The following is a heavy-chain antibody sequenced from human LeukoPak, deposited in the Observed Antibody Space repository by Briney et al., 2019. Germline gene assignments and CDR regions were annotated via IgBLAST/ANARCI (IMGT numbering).Heavy chain of an antibody. J-gene: IGHJ4*02. CDR1: GFTFSSYG. Sequence: PGGSLRLSCAASGFTFSSYGMHWVRQAPGKGLEWVAFIRYDGSNKYYADSVKGRFTISRDNSKNTLYLQMNSLRAEDTAVYYCARDDYGDYYFDYWGQGTLVTVSS. CDR2: IRYDGSNK. V-gene: IGHV3-30*02. CDR3: ARDDYGDYYFDY. D-gene: IGHD4-17*01.